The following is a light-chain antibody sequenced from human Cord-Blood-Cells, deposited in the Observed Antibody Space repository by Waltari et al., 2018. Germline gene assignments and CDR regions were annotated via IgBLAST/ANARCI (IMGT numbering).Light chain of an antibody. CDR2: EVS. CDR3: SSYAGSNNLV. CDR1: SSDVGGYNY. V-gene: IGLV2-8*01. J-gene: IGLJ3*02. Sequence: QSALTPPPSASGSPGQSVTISCPGTSSDVGGYNYVSWYRQHPGKAPKLMIYEVSKRPSGVPDRFSGSKSGNTASLTVSGLQAEDEADYYCSSYAGSNNLVFGGGTKLTVL.